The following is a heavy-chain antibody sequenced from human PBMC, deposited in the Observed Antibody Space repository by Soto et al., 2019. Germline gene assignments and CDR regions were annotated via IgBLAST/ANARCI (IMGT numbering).Heavy chain of an antibody. J-gene: IGHJ4*02. CDR1: GYTFTGYY. V-gene: IGHV1-2*04. D-gene: IGHD6-19*01. CDR2: INPNSGGT. CDR3: ARGPFLEGIAVAGIALGY. Sequence: QVQLVQSGAEVKKPGASVKVSCKASGYTFTGYYMHWVRQAPGQGLEWMGWINPNSGGTNYAQKFQGWATMTRDTSISTAYMELSRLRSDDTAVYYCARGPFLEGIAVAGIALGYWGQGTLVTVSS.